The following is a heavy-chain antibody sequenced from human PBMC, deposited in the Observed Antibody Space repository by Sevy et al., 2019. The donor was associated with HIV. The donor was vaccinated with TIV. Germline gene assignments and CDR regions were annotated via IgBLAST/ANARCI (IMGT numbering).Heavy chain of an antibody. Sequence: GGSLRLSCAASGFTFSDYYMSWIRQAPGKGLEWVSYISSSSSYTNYADSVKGRFTISRDNAKNSLYLQMNSLRAEDTAVYYCARGLAALPGYYYGMDVWGQGTTVTVSS. CDR1: GFTFSDYY. V-gene: IGHV3-11*06. CDR3: ARGLAALPGYYYGMDV. D-gene: IGHD6-6*01. CDR2: ISSSSSYT. J-gene: IGHJ6*02.